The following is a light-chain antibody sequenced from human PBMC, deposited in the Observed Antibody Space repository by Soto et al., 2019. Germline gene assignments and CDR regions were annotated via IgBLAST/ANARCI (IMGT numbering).Light chain of an antibody. J-gene: IGLJ2*01. V-gene: IGLV1-40*01. Sequence: QSVLTQPPSVSVAPGQRVTISCTGSSSNIGAGYDVHWYQQLPGTAPKLLIYGNSNRPSGVPDRFSGSKSGTSASLAITGLQAEDEADYYCQSYDSSLSGPDVVFGGGTQLTVL. CDR2: GNS. CDR1: SSNIGAGYD. CDR3: QSYDSSLSGPDVV.